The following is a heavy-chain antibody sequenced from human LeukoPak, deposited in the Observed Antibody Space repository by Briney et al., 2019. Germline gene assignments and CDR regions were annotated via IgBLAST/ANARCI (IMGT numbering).Heavy chain of an antibody. CDR1: GFTFSSYV. CDR3: ARGGALTSFDS. V-gene: IGHV1-18*01. CDR2: ISAYNGKT. J-gene: IGHJ4*02. Sequence: ASVKVSCKASGFTFSSYVSWVRQAPGQGLEWKGWISAYNGKTNYAQKFQGRVTMTTDTSTSTAYMDLRSLRSDDTAVYYCARGGALTSFDSWGQGTLITVSS. D-gene: IGHD1-26*01.